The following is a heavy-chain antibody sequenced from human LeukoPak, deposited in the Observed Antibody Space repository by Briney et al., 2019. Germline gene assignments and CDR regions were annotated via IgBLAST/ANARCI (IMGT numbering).Heavy chain of an antibody. CDR1: GFTFSSRA. CDR3: AKDYRIGYSDHFDY. Sequence: PGGSLRLSCVGSGFTFSSRAMSWVRQAPEKGLEWVSGIYESGQTTHYADSVKGRFSISRDNSKNTLYLQMDSLRGEDTAIYYCAKDYRIGYSDHFDYWGQGALVTVSS. CDR2: IYESGQTT. J-gene: IGHJ4*02. V-gene: IGHV3-23*01. D-gene: IGHD2-21*01.